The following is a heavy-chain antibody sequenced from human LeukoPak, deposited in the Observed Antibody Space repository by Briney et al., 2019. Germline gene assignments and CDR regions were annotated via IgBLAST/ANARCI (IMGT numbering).Heavy chain of an antibody. Sequence: VASVKVSCKASGYTFTSYGISWVRQAPGQGLEWMGWISAYNGNTNYAQKLQGRVTMTTDTSTSTAYMELRSLRSDDTAVYYCAHSSGYPKYYYYYMDVWGKGTTVTASS. V-gene: IGHV1-18*01. CDR1: GYTFTSYG. D-gene: IGHD6-19*01. J-gene: IGHJ6*03. CDR2: ISAYNGNT. CDR3: AHSSGYPKYYYYYMDV.